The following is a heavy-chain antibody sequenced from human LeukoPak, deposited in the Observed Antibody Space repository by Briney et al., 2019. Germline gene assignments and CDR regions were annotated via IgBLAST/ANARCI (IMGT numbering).Heavy chain of an antibody. D-gene: IGHD5-12*01. Sequence: ASVKVSCKASGYTFTGYFIHWVRQAPGQGLEWMGWINPNSGGTNYAQKFQGRVTMTRDTSISTAYMELSRLRSDDTAVYYCAKGVRVGYVANWFDPWGQGTLVTVSS. V-gene: IGHV1-2*02. J-gene: IGHJ5*02. CDR2: INPNSGGT. CDR3: AKGVRVGYVANWFDP. CDR1: GYTFTGYF.